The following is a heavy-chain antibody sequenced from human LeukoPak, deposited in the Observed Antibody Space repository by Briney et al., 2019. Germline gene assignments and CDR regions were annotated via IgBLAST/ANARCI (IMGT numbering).Heavy chain of an antibody. J-gene: IGHJ4*02. V-gene: IGHV1-8*01. CDR3: ARGKYDILTGYSPDFDY. CDR1: GYTFTSYD. D-gene: IGHD3-9*01. Sequence: ASVKVSCKASGYTFTSYDINWVRQATGQGLEWMGWMNPNSGNTGYAQKFQGRVTMTRNTSISTAYMELSSLRSEDTAVYYCARGKYDILTGYSPDFDYWGQGTLVTVSS. CDR2: MNPNSGNT.